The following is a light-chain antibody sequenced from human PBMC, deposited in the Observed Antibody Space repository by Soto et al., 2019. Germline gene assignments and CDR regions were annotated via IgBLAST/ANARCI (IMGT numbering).Light chain of an antibody. Sequence: QMTQSPSSLSASVGDRVTITCRASQDISNYLAWYQQKPGGAPKLLIYEASTLQSGVPSRFSGSGSGADFTLTISSLQPEDGAIYYGQKYNDAPSTFGQGTRVEMK. CDR1: QDISNY. J-gene: IGKJ1*01. V-gene: IGKV1-27*01. CDR3: QKYNDAPST. CDR2: EAS.